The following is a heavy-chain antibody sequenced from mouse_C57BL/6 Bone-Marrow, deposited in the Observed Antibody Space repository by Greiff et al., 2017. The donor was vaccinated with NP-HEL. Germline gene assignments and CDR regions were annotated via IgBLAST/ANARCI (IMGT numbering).Heavy chain of an antibody. D-gene: IGHD1-1*01. CDR1: GYTFTSYW. J-gene: IGHJ4*01. V-gene: IGHV1-61*01. CDR3: ARGVGGSSSYYYAMDY. Sequence: QVQLQQPGAELVRPGSSVKLSCKASGYTFTSYWMDWVKQRPGQGLEWIGNIYPSDSETHYNQKFKDKATLTVDKSSSTAYMQLSSLTSEDSAVYYCARGVGGSSSYYYAMDYWGQGTSVTVSS. CDR2: IYPSDSET.